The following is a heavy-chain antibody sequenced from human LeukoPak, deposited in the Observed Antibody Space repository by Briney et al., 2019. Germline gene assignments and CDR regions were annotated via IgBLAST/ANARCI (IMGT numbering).Heavy chain of an antibody. CDR2: IYYSGST. Sequence: SETLSLTCSVSGVSMSGGGYYWSWIRQHPGKGLEWIGCIYYSGSTYYNPSLKSRVTISLDTSKSHFSLRLNSLIAADTAMYYCARAAQNWNNAPYFDYWGQGILVPVSS. CDR3: ARAAQNWNNAPYFDY. CDR1: GVSMSGGGYY. J-gene: IGHJ4*02. D-gene: IGHD1/OR15-1a*01. V-gene: IGHV4-31*03.